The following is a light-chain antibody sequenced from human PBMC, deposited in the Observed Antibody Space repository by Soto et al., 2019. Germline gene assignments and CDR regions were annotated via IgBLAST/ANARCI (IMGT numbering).Light chain of an antibody. CDR3: GSYRITTAV. Sequence: QSALTQPASVSGSPGQSITISCTGTSSDVGGYNYVSWYQQYPGKAPKLMIYDVTNRPSGVSNRFSGSKSGNTASLTISGLQDEDAADYYCGSYRITTAVFGTGTKVTVL. CDR2: DVT. J-gene: IGLJ1*01. CDR1: SSDVGGYNY. V-gene: IGLV2-14*01.